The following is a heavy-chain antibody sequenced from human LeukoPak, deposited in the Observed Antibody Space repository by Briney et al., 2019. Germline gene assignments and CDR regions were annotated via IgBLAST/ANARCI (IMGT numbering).Heavy chain of an antibody. D-gene: IGHD1-26*01. Sequence: GGSLRLSCAASGLTFSTYTMTWVRQAPGMGLEWVAYISSGSNSIYYADSVKGRFTISRDNAKNSLYLQMDSLRAEDTALYHCARGPHTGSYYQDAFDIWGQGTMVTVSS. V-gene: IGHV3-48*04. CDR1: GLTFSTYT. J-gene: IGHJ3*02. CDR2: ISSGSNSI. CDR3: ARGPHTGSYYQDAFDI.